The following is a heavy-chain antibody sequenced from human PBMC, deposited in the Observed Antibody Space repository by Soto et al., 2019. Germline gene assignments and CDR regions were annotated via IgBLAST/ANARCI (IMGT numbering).Heavy chain of an antibody. Sequence: QVQLQESGPGLVKPSETLSLTCTVSGGSISSYYWSWIRQPPGKGLEWIGYIYYSGSTNYNPSLKSRVTISVDTSKIQFSLKLSSVTAADTAVYYCARDCSGGSCSDAFDIWGQGTMVTVSS. J-gene: IGHJ3*02. CDR2: IYYSGST. V-gene: IGHV4-59*01. CDR1: GGSISSYY. D-gene: IGHD2-15*01. CDR3: ARDCSGGSCSDAFDI.